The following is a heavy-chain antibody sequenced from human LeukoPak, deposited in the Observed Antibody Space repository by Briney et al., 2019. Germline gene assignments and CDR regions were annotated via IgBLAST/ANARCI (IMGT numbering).Heavy chain of an antibody. Sequence: PGGSLRLSCSASELSVNDYYMSWIRQAPGKGLEWISDIGGSDSIVAYGGSVRGRFTISRDFASNSVYLQMNSLRDEGTAVYFCAREMVAGTFDLWGQGILVTVSS. CDR2: IGGSDSIV. V-gene: IGHV3-11*01. D-gene: IGHD6-19*01. CDR3: AREMVAGTFDL. CDR1: ELSVNDYY. J-gene: IGHJ4*02.